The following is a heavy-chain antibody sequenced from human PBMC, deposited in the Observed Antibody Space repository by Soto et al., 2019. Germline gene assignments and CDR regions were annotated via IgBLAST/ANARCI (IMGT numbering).Heavy chain of an antibody. J-gene: IGHJ6*02. Sequence: SGPTLVNPTQTLTLTCTFSGFSLSTSGMCVSWIRQPPGKALEWLALIDWDDDKYYSTSLKTRLTISKDTSKNQVVLTMTNMDPVDTATYYCARITGQYYYGSGSYSHYYYYGMDVWGQGTTVTVSS. V-gene: IGHV2-70*01. CDR3: ARITGQYYYGSGSYSHYYYYGMDV. CDR2: IDWDDDK. D-gene: IGHD3-10*01. CDR1: GFSLSTSGMC.